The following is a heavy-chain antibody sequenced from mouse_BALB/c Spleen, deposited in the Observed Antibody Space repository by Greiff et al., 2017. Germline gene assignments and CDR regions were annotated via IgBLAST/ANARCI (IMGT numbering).Heavy chain of an antibody. CDR1: GYSITSDYA. J-gene: IGHJ1*01. CDR2: ISYSGST. CDR3: ARSGIYYDYEEDFDV. V-gene: IGHV3-2*02. Sequence: EVKLVESGPGLVKPSQSLSLTCTVTGYSITSDYAWNWIRQFPGNKLEWMGYISYSGSTSYNPSLKSRISITRDTSKNQFFLQLNSVTTEDTATYYCARSGIYYDYEEDFDVWGAGTTVTVSS. D-gene: IGHD2-4*01.